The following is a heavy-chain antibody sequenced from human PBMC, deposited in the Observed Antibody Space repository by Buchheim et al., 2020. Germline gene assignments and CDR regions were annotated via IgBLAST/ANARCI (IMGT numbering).Heavy chain of an antibody. CDR1: GFTFSSYG. V-gene: IGHV3-33*01. J-gene: IGHJ4*02. CDR2: IWYDGSNK. CDR3: ARGAVGATLGY. Sequence: QVQLVESGGGVVQPGRSLRLSCAASGFTFSSYGMHWVRQAPGKGLEWVAVIWYDGSNKYYADSVKGRFTIYRDNAKNTLYLQMNSLRAEDTAVYYCARGAVGATLGYWGQGTL. D-gene: IGHD1-26*01.